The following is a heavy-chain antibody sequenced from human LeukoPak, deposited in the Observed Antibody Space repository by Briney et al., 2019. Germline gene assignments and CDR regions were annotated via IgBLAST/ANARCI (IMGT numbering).Heavy chain of an antibody. J-gene: IGHJ4*02. CDR3: ARGPHGFGVVVPAATDY. CDR1: GFTFSSYA. Sequence: GGSLRLSCAASGFTFSSYAMHWVRQAPGKGLEWVAVISYDGSNKYYADSVKGRFTISRDNSKNTLYLQMNSLRAEDTAVYYCARGPHGFGVVVPAATDYWGQGTLVTVSS. V-gene: IGHV3-30-3*01. D-gene: IGHD2-2*01. CDR2: ISYDGSNK.